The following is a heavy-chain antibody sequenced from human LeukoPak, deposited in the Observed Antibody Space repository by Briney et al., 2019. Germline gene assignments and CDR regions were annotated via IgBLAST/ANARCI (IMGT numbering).Heavy chain of an antibody. CDR2: INHSGST. CDR3: ARARVAAGSNWFDP. CDR1: GGSFSRYY. Sequence: SETLSPTSAVDGGSFSRYYWSWVRQPPGKGREWIGEINHSGSTNYNPSLKSRVTISVDTSKNQFSLKLSSVTAADTAVYYCARARVAAGSNWFDPWGQGTLVTVSS. D-gene: IGHD6-13*01. V-gene: IGHV4-34*01. J-gene: IGHJ5*02.